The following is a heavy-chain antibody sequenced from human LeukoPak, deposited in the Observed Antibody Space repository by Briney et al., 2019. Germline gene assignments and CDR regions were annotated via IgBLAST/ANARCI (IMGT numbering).Heavy chain of an antibody. CDR3: ANTEVQMLISYYFDY. J-gene: IGHJ4*02. Sequence: GGSLRLSCAASGFTFSSYSMNWVRQAPGKGLEWVSSISSSSSYIYYADSVKGRFTISRDNAKNSLYLQMNSLRAEDTAVYYCANTEVQMLISYYFDYWGQGTLVTVSS. CDR1: GFTFSSYS. V-gene: IGHV3-21*04. D-gene: IGHD3-16*01. CDR2: ISSSSSYI.